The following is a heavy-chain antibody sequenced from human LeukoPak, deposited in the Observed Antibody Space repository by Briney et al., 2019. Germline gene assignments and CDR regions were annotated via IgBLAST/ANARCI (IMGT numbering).Heavy chain of an antibody. J-gene: IGHJ4*02. Sequence: GGSLRLSCPASGYTVSTNYMGWVRQAPGNGLEWVSVTYSGGTTYYADFVKGRFTSSRDSSKNPRYLQMNSLRAEETAVYYCARDLGYCSGGSCYPLLNWGQGTLVTVPS. CDR2: TYSGGTT. CDR1: GYTVSTNY. V-gene: IGHV3-66*01. D-gene: IGHD2-15*01. CDR3: ARDLGYCSGGSCYPLLN.